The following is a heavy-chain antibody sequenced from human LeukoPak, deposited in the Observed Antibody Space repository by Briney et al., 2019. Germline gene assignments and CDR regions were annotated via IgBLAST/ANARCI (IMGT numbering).Heavy chain of an antibody. D-gene: IGHD3-10*01. V-gene: IGHV3-9*01. Sequence: PGGSLRFSCAASGFTFDDYAMHWVRQAPGKGLEWVSGISWNSGSIGYADSVKGRFTISRDNAKNSLYLQMNSLRAEDTAWYYCAKGFYYYHHGLFDYWGRGTLVTVSS. CDR1: GFTFDDYA. CDR3: AKGFYYYHHGLFDY. J-gene: IGHJ4*02. CDR2: ISWNSGSI.